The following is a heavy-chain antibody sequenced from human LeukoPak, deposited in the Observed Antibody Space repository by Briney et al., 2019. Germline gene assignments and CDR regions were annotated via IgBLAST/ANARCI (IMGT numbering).Heavy chain of an antibody. CDR2: ISGSGGST. J-gene: IGHJ2*01. D-gene: IGHD1-1*01. Sequence: GGSLRLSCAASGFTFSSYAMSWVRQAPGKGLEWVSAISGSGGSTYYADSVKGRFTISRDNAKNSLYLQLNSLRAEDTAVYYCARDFGGPGDFDLWGRGTLVTVSS. CDR3: ARDFGGPGDFDL. CDR1: GFTFSSYA. V-gene: IGHV3-23*01.